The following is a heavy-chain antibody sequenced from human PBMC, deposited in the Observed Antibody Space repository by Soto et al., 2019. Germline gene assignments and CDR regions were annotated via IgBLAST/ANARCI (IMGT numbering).Heavy chain of an antibody. CDR3: ARGRLWGHYFDY. Sequence: QVQLQQWGAGLLKPSETLSLTCAVYGGSFSGYYWSWIRQPPGKGLEWIGEINHSGSTNYNPSLKSRVTISVDTSKNQFSLKPSSVTAADTAVYYCARGRLWGHYFDYWGQGTLVTVSS. CDR2: INHSGST. D-gene: IGHD3-16*01. V-gene: IGHV4-34*01. CDR1: GGSFSGYY. J-gene: IGHJ4*02.